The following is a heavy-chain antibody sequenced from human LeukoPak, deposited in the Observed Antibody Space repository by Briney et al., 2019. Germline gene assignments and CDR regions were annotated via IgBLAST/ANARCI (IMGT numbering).Heavy chain of an antibody. CDR3: ARNFGYYDFWSGYYLGSGYFDY. CDR1: GFSLSTSGMR. D-gene: IGHD3-3*01. Sequence: SGPALVKPTQTLTLTCTFSGFSLSTSGMRVNWIRQPPGKALEGLARIEWDDDKFYSTSLKTRLTISKDTSKNQVVLTMTNMDPVDTATYYCARNFGYYDFWSGYYLGSGYFDYWGQGTLVTVSS. CDR2: IEWDDDK. V-gene: IGHV2-70*04. J-gene: IGHJ4*02.